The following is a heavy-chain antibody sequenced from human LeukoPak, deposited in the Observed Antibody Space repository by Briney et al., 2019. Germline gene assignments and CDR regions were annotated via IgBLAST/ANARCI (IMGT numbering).Heavy chain of an antibody. V-gene: IGHV3-74*01. CDR1: GFSLSDYS. D-gene: IGHD6-13*01. Sequence: TGGSLRLSCAASGFSLSDYSMHWVRRAPGKGLVWASHIKNDGSSTSYAEIVKGRFTISRDNANNALYLHMNSLRAEDTALYYCARDQGGTGSWYEGEGYWGQGTLVTVSS. J-gene: IGHJ4*02. CDR3: ARDQGGTGSWYEGEGY. CDR2: IKNDGSST.